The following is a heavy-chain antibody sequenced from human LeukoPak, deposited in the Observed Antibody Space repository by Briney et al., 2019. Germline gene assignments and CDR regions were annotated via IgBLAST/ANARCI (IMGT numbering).Heavy chain of an antibody. Sequence: GESLKISCKGSGYSFTSYWIGWVRQMPGKGLEWMGIIYPGDSDTRYSPSFQGQVTISADKSISTAYLQWSSLKASDTAMYYCARNGGDYDILTGYHNWFDPWGQGTLVIVSS. V-gene: IGHV5-51*01. J-gene: IGHJ5*02. D-gene: IGHD3-9*01. CDR2: IYPGDSDT. CDR1: GYSFTSYW. CDR3: ARNGGDYDILTGYHNWFDP.